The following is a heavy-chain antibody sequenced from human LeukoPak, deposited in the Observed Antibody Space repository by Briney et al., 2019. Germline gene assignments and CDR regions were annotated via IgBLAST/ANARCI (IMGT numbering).Heavy chain of an antibody. CDR2: INHSGST. D-gene: IGHD3-16*01. Sequence: SETLSLTCAVYGGSFSGYYWSWIRQPPGKGLEWIGEINHSGSTNYNPSLKRRVTISVDTSKNQFSLKLSSVTAADTAVYYCARDPGGGYKDDALDIWGQGTMVTVSS. CDR1: GGSFSGYY. J-gene: IGHJ3*02. V-gene: IGHV4-34*01. CDR3: ARDPGGGYKDDALDI.